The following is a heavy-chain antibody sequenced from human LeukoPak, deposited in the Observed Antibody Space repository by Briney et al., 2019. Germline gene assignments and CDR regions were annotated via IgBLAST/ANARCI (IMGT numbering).Heavy chain of an antibody. CDR1: GFTFSSYG. J-gene: IGHJ4*02. Sequence: GGSLRLSCAASGFTFSSYGMRWVRQAPGKGLEWVSAISGSGGSTYYADSVEGRFTISRDNAKNSLYLQMSSLTPEDTAVYYCARNYDVLTGYPYYFDHWGQGILVTVSS. CDR3: ARNYDVLTGYPYYFDH. V-gene: IGHV3-23*01. CDR2: ISGSGGST. D-gene: IGHD3-9*01.